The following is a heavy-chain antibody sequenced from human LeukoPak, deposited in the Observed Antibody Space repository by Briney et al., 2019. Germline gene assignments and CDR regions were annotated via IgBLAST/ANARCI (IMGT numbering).Heavy chain of an antibody. CDR1: GFTFSNAW. Sequence: PGGSLRLSCAASGFTFSNAWMSWVRQAPGKGLEWLSSSYSAGATYYADSVKGRFTISRDHSNNSVSLQMTNLRVEDTAIYYCARGASRISWPGIDYWGQGTLVTVSS. CDR2: SYSAGAT. D-gene: IGHD3-3*02. J-gene: IGHJ4*02. V-gene: IGHV3-53*01. CDR3: ARGASRISWPGIDY.